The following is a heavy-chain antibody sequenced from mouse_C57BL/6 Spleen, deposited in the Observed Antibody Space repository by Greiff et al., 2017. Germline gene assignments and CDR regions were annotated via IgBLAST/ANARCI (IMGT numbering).Heavy chain of an antibody. V-gene: IGHV1-50*01. Sequence: QVQLQQPGAELVKPGASVKLSCKASGYTFTSYWMQWVKQRPGQGLEWIGEIDPSDSYTNYNQKFMGKATLTVDTSSSTAYMQLSSLTSEDSAVYYCACDYDYWGQGTTLTVSS. CDR3: ACDYDY. CDR2: IDPSDSYT. J-gene: IGHJ2*01. D-gene: IGHD2-4*01. CDR1: GYTFTSYW.